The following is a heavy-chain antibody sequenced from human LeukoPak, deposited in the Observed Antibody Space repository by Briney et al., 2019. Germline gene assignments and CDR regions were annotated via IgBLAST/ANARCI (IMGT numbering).Heavy chain of an antibody. CDR1: GGSFSGYY. J-gene: IGHJ6*03. V-gene: IGHV4-34*01. CDR2: INHSGST. D-gene: IGHD6-13*01. CDR3: ARGRGGSSWLGNYYYYYYMDV. Sequence: SETLSLTCAVYGGSFSGYYWSWIRQPPGKGLEWIGEINHSGSTNYNPSLKSRVTISVDTSKNQFSLKLSSVTAADTAVYYCARGRGGSSWLGNYYYYYYMDVWGKGTTVTVSS.